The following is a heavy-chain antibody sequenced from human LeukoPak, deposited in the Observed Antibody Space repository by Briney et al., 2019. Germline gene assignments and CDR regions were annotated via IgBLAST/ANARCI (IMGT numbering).Heavy chain of an antibody. CDR1: GGSISSGGYY. CDR2: IYYSGST. J-gene: IGHJ4*02. Sequence: SETLSLTCTVSGGSISSGGYYWSWIRQHPGKGLEWIGYIYYSGSTYYNPSLKSRVTISVDTSKNQFSLKLSSVTAADTAVYYCARVTHRATMRSPRLYNKFDYWGQGTLVTVSS. D-gene: IGHD1-26*01. V-gene: IGHV4-31*03. CDR3: ARVTHRATMRSPRLYNKFDY.